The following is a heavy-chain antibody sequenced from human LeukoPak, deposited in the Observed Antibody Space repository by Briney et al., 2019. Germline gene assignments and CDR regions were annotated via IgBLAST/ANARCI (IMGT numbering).Heavy chain of an antibody. CDR2: INPNSGGT. J-gene: IGHJ4*02. CDR3: ARVPHPDTASDY. D-gene: IGHD5-18*01. Sequence: ASVKVSCKASGYTFTGYYMHWVRQAPGQGLEWMGRINPNSGGTNYAQKFQGRVTMTRDTPISTAYMELSRLRSDDTAVYYCARVPHPDTASDYWGQGTMVTVSS. V-gene: IGHV1-2*06. CDR1: GYTFTGYY.